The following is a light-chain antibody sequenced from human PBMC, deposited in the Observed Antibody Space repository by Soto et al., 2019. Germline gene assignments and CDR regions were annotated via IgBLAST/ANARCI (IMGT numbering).Light chain of an antibody. Sequence: QSALTQAASVSGSPGQSITISCTGTSSDVGGYDYVSWYQQHPGKAPRLIIYDVTHRPSGVSHRFSGSKSGNTACLSISGLQDEDEADYYCSSYISSTTLNVFGTGTKLTVL. CDR1: SSDVGGYDY. CDR3: SSYISSTTLNV. CDR2: DVT. J-gene: IGLJ1*01. V-gene: IGLV2-14*03.